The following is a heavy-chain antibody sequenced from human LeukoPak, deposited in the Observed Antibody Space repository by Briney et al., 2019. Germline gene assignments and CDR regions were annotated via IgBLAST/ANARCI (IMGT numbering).Heavy chain of an antibody. Sequence: SETLSLTCTVSGGSISSYYWSWIRQPPGKGLEWIGYIYYSGSTNYNPSLKSRVTISVDTSKNQFSLKLSSVTAADTAVYYCARFPAAGTGDYFDYWGQGTLATVSS. CDR3: ARFPAAGTGDYFDY. CDR2: IYYSGST. D-gene: IGHD6-13*01. V-gene: IGHV4-59*01. CDR1: GGSISSYY. J-gene: IGHJ4*02.